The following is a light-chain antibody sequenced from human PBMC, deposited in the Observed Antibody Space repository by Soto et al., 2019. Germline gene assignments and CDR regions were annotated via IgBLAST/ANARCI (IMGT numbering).Light chain of an antibody. V-gene: IGLV2-14*01. Sequence: QSVLTQPASVSGSPGQSITISCTGTSSVVGGYNYVSWYQQHPGKAPKLVIYDVSNRPSGVSNRFSGSKSGNTASLTISGLQAEDEADYYCSSYTSSSTLVFGTGTKVTVL. CDR2: DVS. J-gene: IGLJ1*01. CDR1: SSVVGGYNY. CDR3: SSYTSSSTLV.